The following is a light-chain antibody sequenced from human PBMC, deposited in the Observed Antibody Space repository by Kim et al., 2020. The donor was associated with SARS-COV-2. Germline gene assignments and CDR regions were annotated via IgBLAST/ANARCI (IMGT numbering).Light chain of an antibody. CDR1: QGVSNF. CDR3: QQRRTWPLT. CDR2: DAS. Sequence: LSPGERATLSCRANQGVSNFLAWYQQKPGQTPRLLIFDASTRATGIPARFSGSGSGTDFTLTISSLEPEDFAVYYCQQRRTWPLTFGGGTKVDIK. V-gene: IGKV3-11*01. J-gene: IGKJ4*01.